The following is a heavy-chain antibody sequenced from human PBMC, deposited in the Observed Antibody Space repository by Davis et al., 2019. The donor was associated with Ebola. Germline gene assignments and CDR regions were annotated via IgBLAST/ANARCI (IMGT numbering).Heavy chain of an antibody. J-gene: IGHJ2*01. CDR1: GYTFTNYA. Sequence: AASVKVSCKASGYTFTNYAMNWVRQAPGQGPEWMGWINTKTGNPTYAQGFTGRFVFSLDTSVSTAYLQISSLKAEDTAVYYCARDSARDPYPPWYFDLWGRGTLVTVSS. CDR2: INTKTGNP. CDR3: ARDSARDPYPPWYFDL. V-gene: IGHV7-4-1*02. D-gene: IGHD5-24*01.